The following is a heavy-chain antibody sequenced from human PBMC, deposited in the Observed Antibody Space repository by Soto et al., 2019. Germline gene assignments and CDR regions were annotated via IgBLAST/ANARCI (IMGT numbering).Heavy chain of an antibody. CDR3: ARVGAPSPYHYDSSGYYVDY. Sequence: SDTLSLTCTVSGCSIISYYWSWIRQPPGQGLEWIGYIYYSGSTNYNPSLKSRVTISVDTSKNQFSLKLSSVTAADTAVYYCARVGAPSPYHYDSSGYYVDYWAQGTLVTVS. CDR1: GCSIISYY. V-gene: IGHV4-59*01. CDR2: IYYSGST. J-gene: IGHJ4*02. D-gene: IGHD3-22*01.